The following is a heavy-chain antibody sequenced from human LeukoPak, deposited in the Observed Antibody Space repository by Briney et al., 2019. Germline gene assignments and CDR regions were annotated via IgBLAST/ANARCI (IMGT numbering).Heavy chain of an antibody. D-gene: IGHD3-3*01. CDR2: IRYDGSNK. Sequence: PGGSLRLSCAASGFTFSSYGMHWVRQAPGKGLEWVAFIRYDGSNKYYVDSVKGRFTISRDNSKNTLYLQMNSLRAEDTAVYYCAKDRFLEWLFDYWGQGTLVTVSS. CDR1: GFTFSSYG. J-gene: IGHJ4*02. CDR3: AKDRFLEWLFDY. V-gene: IGHV3-30*02.